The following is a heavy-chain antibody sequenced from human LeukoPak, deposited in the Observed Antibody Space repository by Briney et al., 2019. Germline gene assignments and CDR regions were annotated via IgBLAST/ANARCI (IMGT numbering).Heavy chain of an antibody. Sequence: GGSLRLSCAASGFTFSSYSMNWARQAPGKGLEWVSSISSSSSYIYYADSVKGRFTISRDNAKNSLYLQMNSLRAEDTAVYYCARDRGDIRGDAFDIWGQGTMVTVSS. CDR2: ISSSSSYI. V-gene: IGHV3-21*01. D-gene: IGHD3-9*01. J-gene: IGHJ3*02. CDR1: GFTFSSYS. CDR3: ARDRGDIRGDAFDI.